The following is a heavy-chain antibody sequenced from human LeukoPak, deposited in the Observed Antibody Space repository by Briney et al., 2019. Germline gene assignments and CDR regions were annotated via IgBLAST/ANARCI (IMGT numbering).Heavy chain of an antibody. Sequence: ASVKVSCKASGYTFSSYAMHWVRQAPGQRLEWMGWINAGNGVTKSSQKFQDGVTITRDTSASTAYMELSSLRSEDTAVYYCARDRVFGSGLPAYYYGMDVWGQGTTVTVSS. CDR2: INAGNGVT. V-gene: IGHV1-3*01. J-gene: IGHJ6*02. D-gene: IGHD6-19*01. CDR1: GYTFSSYA. CDR3: ARDRVFGSGLPAYYYGMDV.